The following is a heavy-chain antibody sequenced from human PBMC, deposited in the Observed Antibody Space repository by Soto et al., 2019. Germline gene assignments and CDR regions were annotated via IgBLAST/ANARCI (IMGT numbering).Heavy chain of an antibody. Sequence: GASVKVSCKASGYTFTSYYMHWVRQAPGQGIEWMGIINPSGSSTSYAQKFQGRVTMTRDTSASTAYMELSSLRSEDTAVYYCAARSGYYTSYYYMDVWGKGTTVTVSS. CDR1: GYTFTSYY. V-gene: IGHV1-46*01. CDR2: INPSGSST. CDR3: AARSGYYTSYYYMDV. J-gene: IGHJ6*03. D-gene: IGHD3-3*01.